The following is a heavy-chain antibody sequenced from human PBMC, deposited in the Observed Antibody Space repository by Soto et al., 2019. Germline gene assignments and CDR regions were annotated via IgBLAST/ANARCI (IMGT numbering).Heavy chain of an antibody. J-gene: IGHJ4*02. CDR2: INAGNGNT. CDR3: ARGPGGPDGPGDY. V-gene: IGHV1-3*01. CDR1: GYTFTSYA. Sequence: ASVKVSCKASGYTFTSYAMNWVRQAPGQRLEWMGWINAGNGNTKYSQKFQGRVTITRDTSASTAYMELSSLRSEDTAVYYCARGPGGPDGPGDYWGQGTLVTVS. D-gene: IGHD2-15*01.